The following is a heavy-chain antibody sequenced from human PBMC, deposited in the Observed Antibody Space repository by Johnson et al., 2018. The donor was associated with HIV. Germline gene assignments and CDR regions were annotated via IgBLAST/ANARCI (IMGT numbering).Heavy chain of an antibody. CDR2: ISYDGSNK. V-gene: IGHV3-30-3*01. Sequence: QVQLVESGGGVVQPGRSLILSCAASGFTFSSYAMHWVRQAPGKGLEWVTLISYDGSNKYYADSVKGRFTISRDNSKNTLYLQMNSLRDEDTSVYYCARGLTMIVVVDAFDIGGQGTMVTVSS. CDR3: ARGLTMIVVVDAFDI. D-gene: IGHD3-22*01. J-gene: IGHJ3*02. CDR1: GFTFSSYA.